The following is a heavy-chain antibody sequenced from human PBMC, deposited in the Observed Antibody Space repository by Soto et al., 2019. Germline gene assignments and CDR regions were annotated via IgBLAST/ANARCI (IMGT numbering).Heavy chain of an antibody. D-gene: IGHD3-10*01. J-gene: IGHJ4*02. CDR1: GYTFTSYG. Sequence: QVQLVQSGAEVKKPGASVKVSCKASGYTFTSYGISWVRQAPGQGLEWMGWISAYNGNTNYAQKLQGRVTMTTDTSQSTAYMERRIPRSDDAAVYYCARGLRITMVRGVITRGGYWGQGTLVTVSS. CDR2: ISAYNGNT. CDR3: ARGLRITMVRGVITRGGY. V-gene: IGHV1-18*01.